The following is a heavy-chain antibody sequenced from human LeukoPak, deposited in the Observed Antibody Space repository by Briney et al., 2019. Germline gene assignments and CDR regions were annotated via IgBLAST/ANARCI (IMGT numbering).Heavy chain of an antibody. CDR3: ARQVTIFGVLTMDV. D-gene: IGHD3-3*01. CDR2: ISSSGTTI. Sequence: GGSLRLSCAASGFTFSSYEMYSVRQAPGKGLEWVSYISSSGTTIYYADSVKGRFTISRDNAKNSLYLQMNSLRAEDTAVYYCARQVTIFGVLTMDVWGKGTTVTVSS. J-gene: IGHJ6*03. CDR1: GFTFSSYE. V-gene: IGHV3-48*03.